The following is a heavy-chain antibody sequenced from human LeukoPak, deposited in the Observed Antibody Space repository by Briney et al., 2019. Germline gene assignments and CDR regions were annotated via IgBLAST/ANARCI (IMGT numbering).Heavy chain of an antibody. CDR3: AKGGKAIAAASRYYYYGMDV. Sequence: GGSLRLSCAASGFTFSSYAVSWVRQAPGKGLEWVSAISGSGGSTYYADSLKGRFTISRDNSKNTLYLQMNSLRAEDTAVYYCAKGGKAIAAASRYYYYGMDVWGQGTTVTVSS. V-gene: IGHV3-23*01. CDR2: ISGSGGST. D-gene: IGHD6-13*01. J-gene: IGHJ6*02. CDR1: GFTFSSYA.